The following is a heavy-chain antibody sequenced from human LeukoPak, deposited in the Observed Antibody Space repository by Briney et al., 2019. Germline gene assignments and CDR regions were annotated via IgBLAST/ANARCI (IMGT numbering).Heavy chain of an antibody. V-gene: IGHV4-59*01. CDR3: ALWLQPEGAFDI. Sequence: SETLSLTCTVSGGSISSYYWSWIRQPPGKGLEWIGYIYYSGSTNYNPSLKSRVTISVDTSKNQFSLKLSSVTAADTAVYYCALWLQPEGAFDIWGQGTMVTVSS. CDR1: GGSISSYY. J-gene: IGHJ3*02. D-gene: IGHD5-24*01. CDR2: IYYSGST.